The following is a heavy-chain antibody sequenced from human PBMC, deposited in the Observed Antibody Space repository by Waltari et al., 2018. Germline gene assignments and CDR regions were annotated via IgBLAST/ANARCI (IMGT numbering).Heavy chain of an antibody. Sequence: QVQLVESGGGLVKPGGSLRLSWAAPGFSFSDYRITWVRQAPGKGLERISHISRRGSNIKYADSVKGRSTISRDNAKNSLYLEMNSLRVEDTAVYYCVRDFYSSSDYAMDVWGQGTTVIVSS. D-gene: IGHD6-6*01. CDR3: VRDFYSSSDYAMDV. CDR1: GFSFSDYR. V-gene: IGHV3-11*01. CDR2: ISRRGSNI. J-gene: IGHJ6*02.